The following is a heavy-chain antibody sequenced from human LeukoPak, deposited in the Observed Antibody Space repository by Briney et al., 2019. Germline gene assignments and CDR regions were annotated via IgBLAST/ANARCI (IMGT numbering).Heavy chain of an antibody. CDR2: ISYDGSNK. D-gene: IGHD6-6*01. CDR1: GFTFSSYG. J-gene: IGHJ4*02. CDR3: AKDLDHSSSSHIDY. Sequence: GGSLRLSCAASGFTFSSYGMHWVRQAPGKELEWVAVISYDGSNKYYADSVKGRFTISRDNSKNTLYLQMNSLRAEDTAVYYCAKDLDHSSSSHIDYWGQGTLVTVSS. V-gene: IGHV3-30*18.